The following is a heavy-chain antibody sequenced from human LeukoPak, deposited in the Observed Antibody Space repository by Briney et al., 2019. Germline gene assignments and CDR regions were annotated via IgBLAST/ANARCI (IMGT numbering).Heavy chain of an antibody. D-gene: IGHD3-10*01. CDR2: IYYSGST. CDR1: GGSISSSSYY. J-gene: IGHJ5*02. V-gene: IGHV4-39*01. CDR3: VGAWFGELFLFLAAQHQFDP. Sequence: SETLSLTCTVSGGSISSSSYYWGWIRQPPGKGLEWIGSIYYSGSTYYNPSLKSRVTISVDTSKNQFSLKLSSVTAADTAVYYCVGAWFGELFLFLAAQHQFDPWGQGTLVTVTS.